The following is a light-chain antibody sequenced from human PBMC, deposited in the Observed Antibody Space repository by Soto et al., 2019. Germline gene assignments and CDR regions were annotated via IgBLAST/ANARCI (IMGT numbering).Light chain of an antibody. CDR2: EVN. CDR1: TSVVGGYDV. Sequence: QSALTQPASVSGSPGQSITISCSGTTSVVGGYDVVSWYQQHPGKAPKLMIFEVNQRPSGVSDRFSGSKSGNTASLTISGLQAGDEADYYCCSFAGSSTFWVFGGGTKVTVL. V-gene: IGLV2-23*02. J-gene: IGLJ3*02. CDR3: CSFAGSSTFWV.